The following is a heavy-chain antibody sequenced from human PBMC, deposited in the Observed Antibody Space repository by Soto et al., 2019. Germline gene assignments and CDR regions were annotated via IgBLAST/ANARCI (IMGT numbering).Heavy chain of an antibody. V-gene: IGHV3-21*01. J-gene: IGHJ4*02. D-gene: IGHD6-13*01. Sequence: EGQLVESGGGLVKPGGSLRLSCAASGFTFSSYSMNWVRQAPGKGLEWVSFISSSSSYIYYADSVKGRFTISRDNAKNSLYLQMNSLRAEDTAVYYCSREMAAAGTWDGMDYWGQGTLVTVSS. CDR2: ISSSSSYI. CDR1: GFTFSSYS. CDR3: SREMAAAGTWDGMDY.